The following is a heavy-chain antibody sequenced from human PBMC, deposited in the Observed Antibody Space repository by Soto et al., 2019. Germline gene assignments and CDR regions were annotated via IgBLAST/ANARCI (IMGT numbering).Heavy chain of an antibody. J-gene: IGHJ6*02. Sequence: GGSLRLSCAASGFTFSDYGMHWLRQAPGKGLEWVAVISHDGSNKYYADSVKGRFTISRDNSKNTLYLQMNSLRAEDSAVYYCARDGPTYSSSWPNYYYYGMDVWGQGTTVTVSS. V-gene: IGHV3-30*03. D-gene: IGHD6-13*01. CDR3: ARDGPTYSSSWPNYYYYGMDV. CDR1: GFTFSDYG. CDR2: ISHDGSNK.